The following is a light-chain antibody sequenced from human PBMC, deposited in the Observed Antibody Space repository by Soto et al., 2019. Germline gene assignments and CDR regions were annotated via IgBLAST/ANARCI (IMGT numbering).Light chain of an antibody. Sequence: QSVLTQPPSVSAAPGPKVTISCAGSSSNIGNNYVSWYQQLPGTAPKLLIYDNNKRPSGIPDRFSGSKSGTSATLGITGLQTGDEADYYCGTWDSSLSAGVLGGGTKLTVL. V-gene: IGLV1-51*01. CDR3: GTWDSSLSAGV. CDR2: DNN. J-gene: IGLJ2*01. CDR1: SSNIGNNY.